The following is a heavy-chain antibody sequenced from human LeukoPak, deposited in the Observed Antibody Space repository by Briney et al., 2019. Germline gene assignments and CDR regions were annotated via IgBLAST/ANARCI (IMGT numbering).Heavy chain of an antibody. V-gene: IGHV3-30*02. J-gene: IGHJ6*03. CDR1: GFTFTAYG. D-gene: IGHD1-1*01. CDR2: VRYNGNDK. CDR3: AKGAVESLDYYFYMEV. Sequence: PGGSLRLSCAASGFTFTAYGMQWVRQAPGKGLEWVAFVRYNGNDKYYADSVKGRFIISRDNSKNMLYIQMNSLRAEDTAVYYCAKGAVESLDYYFYMEVWGKGTTVTVSS.